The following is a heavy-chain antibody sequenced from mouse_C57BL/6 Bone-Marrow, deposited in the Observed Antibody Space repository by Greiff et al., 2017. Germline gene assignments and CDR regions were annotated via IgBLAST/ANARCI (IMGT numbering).Heavy chain of an antibody. CDR3: ARSRWLLGYFDV. Sequence: QVQLQQPGAELVKPGASVKLSCKASGYTFTSYWMQWVKQRPGQGLEWIGEIDPSDSYTNYNGKFKGKATVTADKSSSTAYMQLSSLTSEDSAVYFCARSRWLLGYFDVWGKGTTVTVSS. CDR1: GYTFTSYW. V-gene: IGHV1-50*01. CDR2: IDPSDSYT. J-gene: IGHJ1*03. D-gene: IGHD2-3*01.